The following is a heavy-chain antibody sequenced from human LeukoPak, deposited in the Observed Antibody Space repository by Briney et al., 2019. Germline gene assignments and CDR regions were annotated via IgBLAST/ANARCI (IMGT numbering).Heavy chain of an antibody. J-gene: IGHJ4*01. Sequence: PGGSLLLSCAASGFNFIDYSMNWVRPAPGKGLELISYSGISSGNTKYADSVKGRFTISRDKARNSLYLQMNSLRVEDTAVYYCARDHRYAFDNWGRGTWSPSRQ. V-gene: IGHV3-48*01. D-gene: IGHD5-12*01. CDR2: SGISSGNT. CDR1: GFNFIDYS. CDR3: ARDHRYAFDN.